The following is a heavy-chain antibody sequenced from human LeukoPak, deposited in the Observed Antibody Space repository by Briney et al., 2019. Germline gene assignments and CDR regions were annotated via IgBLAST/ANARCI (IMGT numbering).Heavy chain of an antibody. CDR2: IIPIFGTA. CDR1: EGTFSSYA. V-gene: IGHV1-69*13. J-gene: IGHJ4*02. D-gene: IGHD5-18*01. CDR3: ARIRKSGYSYGYVDY. Sequence: ASVKVSCKASEGTFSSYAISWVRQAPGQGLEWMGGIIPIFGTANYAQKFQGRVTITADESTSTAYMELSSLKSEDTAVYYCARIRKSGYSYGYVDYWGQGTLVTVSS.